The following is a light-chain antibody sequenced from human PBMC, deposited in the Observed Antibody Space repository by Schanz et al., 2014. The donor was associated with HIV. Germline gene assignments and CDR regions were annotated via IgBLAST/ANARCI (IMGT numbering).Light chain of an antibody. V-gene: IGKV3-15*01. CDR3: QQYNSYPYT. CDR1: QTVSNN. Sequence: EIVMTQSPGTLSVSPGERATLSCRASQTVSNNLAWYQQKPGQAPRLLIYGASTRVTGIPARFSGSGSGTEFTLTISSLQPDDFATYYCQQYNSYPYTFGQGTKLEIK. CDR2: GAS. J-gene: IGKJ2*01.